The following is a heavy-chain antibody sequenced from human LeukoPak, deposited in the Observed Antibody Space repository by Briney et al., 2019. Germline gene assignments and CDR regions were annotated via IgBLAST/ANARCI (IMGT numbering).Heavy chain of an antibody. Sequence: GGSLRLSCAASGFTFSSYSMNWVRQAPGKGLEWVSAISGSGGSTYYADSVKGRFTISRDNSKNTLYLQMNSLRAEDTAVYYCGRVGDGYNDNYWGQGTLVTVSS. CDR1: GFTFSSYS. CDR3: GRVGDGYNDNY. CDR2: ISGSGGST. D-gene: IGHD5-12*01. V-gene: IGHV3-23*01. J-gene: IGHJ4*02.